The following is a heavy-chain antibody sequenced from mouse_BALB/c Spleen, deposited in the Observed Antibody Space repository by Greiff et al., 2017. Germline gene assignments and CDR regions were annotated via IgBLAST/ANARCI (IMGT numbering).Heavy chain of an antibody. CDR1: GYTFTSYY. J-gene: IGHJ4*01. CDR3: TRQLGLYYAMDY. CDR2: INPSNGGT. D-gene: IGHD3-1*01. Sequence: VQLQQSGAELVKPGASVKLSCKASGYTFTSYYMYWVKQRPGQGLEWIGGINPSNGGTNFNEKFKSKATLTVDKSSSTAYMQLSSLTSEDSAVYYCTRQLGLYYAMDYWGQGTSVTVSS. V-gene: IGHV1S81*02.